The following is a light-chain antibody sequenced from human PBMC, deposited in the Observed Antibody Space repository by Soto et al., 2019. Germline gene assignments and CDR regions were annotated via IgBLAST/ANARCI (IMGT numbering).Light chain of an antibody. J-gene: IGKJ1*01. Sequence: DIQMTQSPATLSASVGDRVTITCRASQSISSWLAWYQQKPGKVPKLLIDDASSLESGVPSRFSGSGSGTKFTLTISSLQPDDFATYYCQQYNTYPRTFGQGTKVDIK. CDR2: DAS. V-gene: IGKV1-5*01. CDR1: QSISSW. CDR3: QQYNTYPRT.